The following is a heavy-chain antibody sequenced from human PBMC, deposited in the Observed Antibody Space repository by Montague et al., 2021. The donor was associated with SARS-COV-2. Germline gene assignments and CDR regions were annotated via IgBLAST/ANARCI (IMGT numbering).Heavy chain of an antibody. CDR2: MNPNSGNT. CDR3: ARGVRVSAVVIVVVITTYYFDY. Sequence: SVKVSCKASGYTFTRYDINWLRQATGQGLEWMGWMNPNSGNTGYAQKFQGRVTMTRNTSISTAYMELSSLRSEGTAVYYCARGVRVSAVVIVVVITTYYFDYWGQGTLVTVSS. J-gene: IGHJ4*02. V-gene: IGHV1-8*01. D-gene: IGHD3-22*01. CDR1: GYTFTRYD.